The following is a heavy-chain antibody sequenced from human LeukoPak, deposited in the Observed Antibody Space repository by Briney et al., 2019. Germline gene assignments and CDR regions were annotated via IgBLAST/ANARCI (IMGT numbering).Heavy chain of an antibody. J-gene: IGHJ4*02. D-gene: IGHD2-21*01. CDR3: ARDLDWVDY. CDR1: AFTFSSYW. V-gene: IGHV3-74*01. Sequence: GGSLRLSCAAVAFTFSSYWMHWVRQAPGEGLVWVSRINSYGRSTSYADSVKGRFTISRDNAKNTLYLQMNSLRAEDTAVYYCARDLDWVDYWGQGTLVTVSS. CDR2: INSYGRST.